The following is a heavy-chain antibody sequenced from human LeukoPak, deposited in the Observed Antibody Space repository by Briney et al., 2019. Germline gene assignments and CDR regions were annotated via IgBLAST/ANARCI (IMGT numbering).Heavy chain of an antibody. CDR1: GFTFSDHH. D-gene: IGHD7-27*01. J-gene: IGHJ4*02. Sequence: HPGGSLRLSCAASGFTFSDHHMDWVRQAPGEGLEWVARIRNKANRYTTEYAASVKGRFTISRDDSENSLYLQVDSLKTEDTAVYYCARSPLGIAPFDYWGQGTLVTVSS. CDR2: IRNKANRYTT. CDR3: ARSPLGIAPFDY. V-gene: IGHV3-72*01.